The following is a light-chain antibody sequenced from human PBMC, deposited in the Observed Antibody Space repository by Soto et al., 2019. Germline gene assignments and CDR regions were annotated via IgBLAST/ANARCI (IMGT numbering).Light chain of an antibody. CDR3: SSYTSSSRV. J-gene: IGLJ3*02. V-gene: IGLV2-14*01. CDR2: EVS. Sequence: QSALTQPASVSGSPGQSITISCTGTSSDVGAHKFVSWYQQHPGKAPKLIFYEVSNRPPGLSDRFSGSKSGTTASLTISGLQAEDEADYFCSSYTSSSRVFGGGTKLTVL. CDR1: SSDVGAHKF.